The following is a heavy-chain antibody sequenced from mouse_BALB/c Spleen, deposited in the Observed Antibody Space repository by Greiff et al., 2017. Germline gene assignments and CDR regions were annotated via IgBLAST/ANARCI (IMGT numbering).Heavy chain of an antibody. CDR3: ARIYYGNYLDY. CDR1: GYTFTDYW. D-gene: IGHD2-1*01. V-gene: IGHV1-69*01. CDR2: IDTSDSYT. Sequence: QVQLQQPGAELVMPGASVKMSCKASGYTFTDYWMHWVKQRPGQGLEWIGAIDTSDSYTSYNQKFKGKATLTVDNSSSTAYMELRSLTSEDSAVYYCARIYYGNYLDYWGQGTTLTVSS. J-gene: IGHJ2*01.